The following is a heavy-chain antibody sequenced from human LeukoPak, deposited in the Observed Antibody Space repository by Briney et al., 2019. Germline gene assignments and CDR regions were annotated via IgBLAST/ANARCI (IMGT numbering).Heavy chain of an antibody. J-gene: IGHJ4*02. CDR2: IYYSGST. CDR1: GGSISSYY. V-gene: IGHV4-59*08. Sequence: PSETLSLTCTVSGGSISSYYWSWIRQPPGKGLEWIGYIYYSGSTNYNPSLKSRVTISVDTSKNQFSLKLSSVSAADTAVYYCARHAWFGEAPYFDYWGQGTLVTVSS. CDR3: ARHAWFGEAPYFDY. D-gene: IGHD3-10*01.